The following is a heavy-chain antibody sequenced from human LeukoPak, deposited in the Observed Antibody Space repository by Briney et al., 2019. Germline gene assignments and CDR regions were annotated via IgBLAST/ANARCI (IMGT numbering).Heavy chain of an antibody. J-gene: IGHJ6*03. Sequence: SQTLSLTCTVSGGSISSGDYYWSWIRQPPGKGLEWIGYIYYSGSTYYNPSLKSRVTISVDTSKNQFSLRLSSVTAADTAVYYCARRGYYYDSSGLTGYYMDVWGKGTTVTVSS. CDR1: GGSISSGDYY. V-gene: IGHV4-30-4*08. CDR2: IYYSGST. CDR3: ARRGYYYDSSGLTGYYMDV. D-gene: IGHD3-22*01.